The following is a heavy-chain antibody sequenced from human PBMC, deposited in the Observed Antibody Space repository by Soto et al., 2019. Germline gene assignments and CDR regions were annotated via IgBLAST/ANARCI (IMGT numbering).Heavy chain of an antibody. J-gene: IGHJ4*02. Sequence: QVQLVESGGGVVQPGRSLRLSCAASGFTFSSYAMHWVRQAPGKGLEWVAVISYAGSNKYYADSVKGRFTISRDNSQNTLYLQMNSLRAEDTAVYYCAGALVGSTFYFDYWCQGTLVTVSS. V-gene: IGHV3-30-3*01. CDR3: AGALVGSTFYFDY. CDR2: ISYAGSNK. CDR1: GFTFSSYA. D-gene: IGHD1-26*01.